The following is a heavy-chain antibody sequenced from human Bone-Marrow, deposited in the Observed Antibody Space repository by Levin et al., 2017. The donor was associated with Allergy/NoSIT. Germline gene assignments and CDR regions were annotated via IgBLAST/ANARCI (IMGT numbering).Heavy chain of an antibody. V-gene: IGHV5-10-1*01. CDR3: ARRDGSGADY. D-gene: IGHD1-26*01. CDR2: IDPSDSYI. J-gene: IGHJ4*02. Sequence: KVSCKGSGYSFTSYWINWVRQMPGKGLEWMGRIDPSDSYISYNPSFEGHVSISADKSINTAYLQWSSLEASDSAMYYCARRDGSGADYWGQGTLVTVSS. CDR1: GYSFTSYW.